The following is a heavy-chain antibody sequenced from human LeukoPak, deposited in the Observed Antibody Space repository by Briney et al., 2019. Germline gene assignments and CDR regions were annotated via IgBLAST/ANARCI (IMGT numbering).Heavy chain of an antibody. CDR1: GFTFSSYS. J-gene: IGHJ3*02. CDR2: ISSSSSYI. D-gene: IGHD6-19*01. Sequence: GGSLRLSCAASGFTFSSYSMNWVRQAPGKGLGWVSSISSSSSYIYYADSVKGRFTISRDNAKNSLYLQMNSLRAEDTAVYYCARGDSSGWLHAFDIWGQGTVVTVSS. V-gene: IGHV3-21*01. CDR3: ARGDSSGWLHAFDI.